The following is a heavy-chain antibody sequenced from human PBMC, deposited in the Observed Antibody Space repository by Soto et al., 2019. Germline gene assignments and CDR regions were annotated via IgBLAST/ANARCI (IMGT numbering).Heavy chain of an antibody. Sequence: QVQLQQWVAGLLKPSETLSLPCAVYGGSFSGYYWCWIRQPPGKGLEWIGEINHSGSTNYNPSLKRRVTISVDTSKNQFALKLSSVTAADTAVYYCARGLDGYDSWYYYMDVWGKGTTVTVSS. V-gene: IGHV4-34*01. J-gene: IGHJ6*03. D-gene: IGHD5-12*01. CDR3: ARGLDGYDSWYYYMDV. CDR2: INHSGST. CDR1: GGSFSGYY.